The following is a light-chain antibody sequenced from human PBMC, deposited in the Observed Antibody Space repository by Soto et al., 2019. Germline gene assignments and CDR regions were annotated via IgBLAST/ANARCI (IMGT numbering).Light chain of an antibody. J-gene: IGKJ4*01. CDR3: QQSYNTPLT. CDR2: AAS. CDR1: QSITTY. V-gene: IGKV1-39*01. Sequence: DIQMPQSPSSLSASVGDRVTITCRASQSITTYLNWYQQKPGKAPKLLIYAASTLLSGVPSRFSGSGSGTDFTLTISSLQPDDFATYYCQQSYNTPLTFGGGNKVEIK.